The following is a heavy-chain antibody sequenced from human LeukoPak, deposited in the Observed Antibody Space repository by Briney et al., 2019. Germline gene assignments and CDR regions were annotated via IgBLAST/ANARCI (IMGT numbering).Heavy chain of an antibody. J-gene: IGHJ4*02. CDR3: ARASGVVVYAHPLGY. D-gene: IGHD2-8*02. CDR2: IYYSGST. Sequence: SQTLSLTCTVSGGSISSGGYSWSWIRQHPGKGLEWIGYIYYSGSTYYNPSLKSRVTISVDTSKNQFSLKLSSVTAADTAVYYCARASGVVVYAHPLGYWGQGTLVTVSS. V-gene: IGHV4-31*03. CDR1: GGSISSGGYS.